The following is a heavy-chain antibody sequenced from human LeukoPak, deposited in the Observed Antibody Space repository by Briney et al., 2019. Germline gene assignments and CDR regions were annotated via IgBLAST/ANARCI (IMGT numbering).Heavy chain of an antibody. CDR2: IIPIFGTA. CDR3: ASDSSNWFDAFDI. D-gene: IGHD6-13*01. Sequence: SVKVSCKASGGTFSSYAISWVRQAPGQGLEWMGGIIPIFGTANYAQKFQGRVTITTGESTSTAYMELSSLRSEDTAVYYCASDSSNWFDAFDIWGQGTMVTVSS. J-gene: IGHJ3*02. V-gene: IGHV1-69*05. CDR1: GGTFSSYA.